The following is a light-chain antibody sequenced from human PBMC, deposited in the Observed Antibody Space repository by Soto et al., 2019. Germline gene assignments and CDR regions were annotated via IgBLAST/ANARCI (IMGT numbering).Light chain of an antibody. V-gene: IGKV3-20*01. J-gene: IGKJ1*01. CDR3: QQYMSSVT. CDR2: GAS. CDR1: QSVDTTF. Sequence: EMVLTQSPGSLPLSPGQRATLSCRASQSVDTTFFAWYQKKPGQAPRLLIYGASKRATGIPDRFSGSGSGTDFTLIISRLEPEDFAVYYCQQYMSSVTFGQGTKVEIK.